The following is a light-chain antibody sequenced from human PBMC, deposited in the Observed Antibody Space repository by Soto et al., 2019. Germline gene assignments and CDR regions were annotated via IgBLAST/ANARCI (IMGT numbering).Light chain of an antibody. CDR3: SSYTSSSTPLYV. V-gene: IGLV2-14*01. J-gene: IGLJ1*01. CDR1: SNEVVGYIY. CDR2: DVS. Sequence: QSVLTQPASVSGSPGQSITISCTGNSNEVVGYIYVSWYQQHPGKAPKLMVYDVSNRPSGVSNRFSGSKSGNTASLTISGLQAEDEADYYCSSYTSSSTPLYVFGTGTKVTVL.